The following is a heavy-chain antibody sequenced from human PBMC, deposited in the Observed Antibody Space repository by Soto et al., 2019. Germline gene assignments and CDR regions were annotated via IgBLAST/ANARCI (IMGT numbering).Heavy chain of an antibody. CDR1: GFTFSSYA. Sequence: EVQLLESGGGLVQPGGSLRLSCAASGFTFSSYAMSWVRQAPGKGLEWVSVISSSGGSTYYADSVKGRFTISRDNSKNTLYLQMNSLRAEDRAVYDCAKGGSSYYFDYWGQGTLVTVSS. CDR3: AKGGSSYYFDY. V-gene: IGHV3-23*01. CDR2: ISSSGGST. D-gene: IGHD2-15*01. J-gene: IGHJ4*02.